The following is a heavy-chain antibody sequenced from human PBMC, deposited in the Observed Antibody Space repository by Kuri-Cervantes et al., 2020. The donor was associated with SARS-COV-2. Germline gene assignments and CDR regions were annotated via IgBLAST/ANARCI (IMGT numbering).Heavy chain of an antibody. J-gene: IGHJ5*02. CDR1: GGSISSVDHY. CDR2: IYYSGTT. D-gene: IGHD3-22*01. CDR3: ARLSYYYDSSGYYGGNWFDP. Sequence: LRLSCTVSGGSISSVDHYWSWIRQPPGKGLEWIGYIYYSGTTYYNPSLKSRLSISLDTSKNQFSLKLSSVTAADTAVYYCARLSYYYDSSGYYGGNWFDPWGQGTLVTVSS. V-gene: IGHV4-30-4*08.